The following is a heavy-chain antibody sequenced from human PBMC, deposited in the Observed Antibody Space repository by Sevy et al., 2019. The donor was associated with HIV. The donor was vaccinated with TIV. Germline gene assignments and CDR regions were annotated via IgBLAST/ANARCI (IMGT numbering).Heavy chain of an antibody. CDR3: TTDVGYCTGGTCSDY. J-gene: IGHJ4*02. D-gene: IGHD2-8*02. CDR1: GYSLTELS. Sequence: ASVKVSCKVSGYSLTELSMYWVRQAPGKGLEWMGGFDAEDGETIYAQKFQGRVTMTEDTSTDTAYMELSSLRSDDTAVDYCTTDVGYCTGGTCSDYWGQGTLVTVSS. V-gene: IGHV1-24*01. CDR2: FDAEDGET.